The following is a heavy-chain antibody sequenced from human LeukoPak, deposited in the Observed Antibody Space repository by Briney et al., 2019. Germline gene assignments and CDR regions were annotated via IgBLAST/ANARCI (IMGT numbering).Heavy chain of an antibody. V-gene: IGHV3-7*01. CDR3: ATRPRSDYYFAIFDY. Sequence: GGSLRLSCAASGFMFSGFWMTWVRQAPGKGLEWVANIKHDGSEKNYVDSVKGRFTISRDNAKNSLYLQMNSLGGEDTAVYYCATRPRSDYYFAIFDYWGQGTLATVSS. CDR2: IKHDGSEK. CDR1: GFMFSGFW. J-gene: IGHJ4*02. D-gene: IGHD3-22*01.